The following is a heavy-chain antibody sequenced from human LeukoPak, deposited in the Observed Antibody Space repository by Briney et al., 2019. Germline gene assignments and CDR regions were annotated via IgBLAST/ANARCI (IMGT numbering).Heavy chain of an antibody. CDR2: IWYDGSKK. CDR3: ARDLLGYSYDAYYFDF. J-gene: IGHJ4*02. D-gene: IGHD5-18*01. Sequence: TGGSLRLSCAASGFTFSSHGMHCVRQAPGKGLEWVAVIWYDGSKKYHADSVKGRFTISRDNSKNTLYLQMNSLRAEDTAVYYCARDLLGYSYDAYYFDFWGQGTLVTVSS. V-gene: IGHV3-33*01. CDR1: GFTFSSHG.